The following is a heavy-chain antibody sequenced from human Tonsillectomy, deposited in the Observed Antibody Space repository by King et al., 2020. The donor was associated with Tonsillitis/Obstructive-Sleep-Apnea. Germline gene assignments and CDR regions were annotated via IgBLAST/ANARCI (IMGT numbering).Heavy chain of an antibody. CDR2: ISAYNGNT. CDR1: GYTFISYA. V-gene: IGHV1-18*01. D-gene: IGHD3-22*01. Sequence: QLVQSGAEVKKPGASVKVSCKASGYTFISYAINWVRQAPGQGLEWMGWISAYNGNTNYAQKLQGRVTMTTDTSTSTAYMELTSLRSDDTAVYYCARVDYDSMDYYSSAYPFDYWGQGTLVTVSS. J-gene: IGHJ4*02. CDR3: ARVDYDSMDYYSSAYPFDY.